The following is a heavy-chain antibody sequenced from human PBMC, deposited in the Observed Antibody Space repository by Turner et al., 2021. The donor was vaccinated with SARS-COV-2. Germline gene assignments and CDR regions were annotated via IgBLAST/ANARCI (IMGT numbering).Heavy chain of an antibody. J-gene: IGHJ4*02. CDR1: GFTLSSYG. D-gene: IGHD4-4*01. CDR3: AKQQGLYRNPMYYFDY. CDR2: TSYDGSNK. V-gene: IGHV3-30*18. Sequence: VQLVHSAGGVVEPGWSLSPSCASFGFTLSSYGMHWVRQAPGKGVEWVAVTSYDGSNKYYADSVKGRFTISRDNSKNTLYLQMNSLRAEDTAVYYCAKQQGLYRNPMYYFDYWGQRTRVTVSS.